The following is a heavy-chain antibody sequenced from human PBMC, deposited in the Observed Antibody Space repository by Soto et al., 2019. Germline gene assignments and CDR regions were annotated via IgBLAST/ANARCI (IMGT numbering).Heavy chain of an antibody. Sequence: VASVKVSCKTSGDTFSSYAFNWVRRAPGQGLEWMGGTMPILGTVDYAQKLQGRVTITADESTRSSYMELSGLRSEDTAVYYCTRGESSDTGDYWGQGTLVTVSS. V-gene: IGHV1-69*13. J-gene: IGHJ4*02. CDR1: GDTFSSYA. CDR3: TRGESSDTGDY. CDR2: TMPILGTV. D-gene: IGHD3-22*01.